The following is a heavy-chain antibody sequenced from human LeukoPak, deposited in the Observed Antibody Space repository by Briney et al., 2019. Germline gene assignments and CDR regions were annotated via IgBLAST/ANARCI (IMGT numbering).Heavy chain of an antibody. J-gene: IGHJ5*02. Sequence: SETLSLTCNVSGASMSNYYWVWIRQPPGKGLEWIGSIYHSGTTYSGSTYYNPSLKSRVTISVDTSKNQFSLKLGSVTAADTAVYYCARPRNYDILTGYLTWGQGTLVTVSS. V-gene: IGHV4-39*07. D-gene: IGHD3-9*01. CDR3: ARPRNYDILTGYLT. CDR1: GASMSNYY. CDR2: IYHSGTTYSGST.